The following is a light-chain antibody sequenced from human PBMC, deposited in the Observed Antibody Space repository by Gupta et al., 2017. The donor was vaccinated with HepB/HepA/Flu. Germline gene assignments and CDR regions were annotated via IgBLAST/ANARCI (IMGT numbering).Light chain of an antibody. J-gene: IGKJ5*01. CDR3: QQYGSYPVT. CDR1: QAITNF. CDR2: DSS. Sequence: DTEMTQAPSSLSASVGDRVTVTCRASQAITNFLAWFQQKPGKAPKLLIYDSSRLQNGVPSRFSGSGFGTDFTLTISSLQPEDFATYYCQQYGSYPVTFGQGTXLEIK. V-gene: IGKV1-16*01.